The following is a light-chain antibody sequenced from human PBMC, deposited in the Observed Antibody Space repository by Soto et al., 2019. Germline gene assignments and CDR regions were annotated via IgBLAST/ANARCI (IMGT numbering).Light chain of an antibody. J-gene: IGKJ1*01. CDR1: QSITSY. V-gene: IGKV1-39*01. CDR2: AAS. CDR3: QQSDTIPWT. Sequence: DIQMTQSPSSLSASVGDRVTITCRATQSITSYLNWYQQKPGKAPKLLIYAASSLQSGVPSRLSGGGSGTDFTLTISSLQPEDFATYYCQQSDTIPWTFGQGTKVDIK.